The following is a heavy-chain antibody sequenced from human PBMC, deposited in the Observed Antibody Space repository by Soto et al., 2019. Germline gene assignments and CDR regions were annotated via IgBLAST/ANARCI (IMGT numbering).Heavy chain of an antibody. J-gene: IGHJ6*02. CDR2: IIPIFGTA. Sequence: GASVKGCCKASGGTFSSYAISWVRQAPGQGPEWMGGIIPIFGTANYAQKFQGRVTITADESTSTAYMELSSLRSEDTAVYYCAGGSGIVGATRLYYYGMDVWGHWTTVTVSS. V-gene: IGHV1-69*01. CDR3: AGGSGIVGATRLYYYGMDV. D-gene: IGHD1-26*01. CDR1: GGTFSSYA.